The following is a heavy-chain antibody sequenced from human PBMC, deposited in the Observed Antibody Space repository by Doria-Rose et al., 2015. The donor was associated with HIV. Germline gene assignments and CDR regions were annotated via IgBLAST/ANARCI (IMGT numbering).Heavy chain of an antibody. CDR1: GGSFSGYY. Sequence: QVQLQQWGAGLVKPSETLSLTCAVFGGSFSGYYWSWIRQPPGKGLEWIGGINHSGSTNYITSLKSRVTISLDTSKNLFSLKLSPVTAADTAVYYCARGLLRGGWNDVDYYYGMDVWGQGTTVTVSS. CDR2: INHSGST. CDR3: ARGLLRGGWNDVDYYYGMDV. J-gene: IGHJ6*02. D-gene: IGHD1-1*01. V-gene: IGHV4-34*01.